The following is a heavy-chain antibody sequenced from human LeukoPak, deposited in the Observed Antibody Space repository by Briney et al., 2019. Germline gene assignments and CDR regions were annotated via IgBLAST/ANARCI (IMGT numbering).Heavy chain of an antibody. Sequence: SETLSLTCTVSGGSISSYYWSWIRQPPGKGLEWIGYIYYSGSTNYNPSLKSRVTISVDTSKNQFSLKLSSVTAADTAVYYCASERWGSSSGDNYWGQGTLVTVSS. CDR2: IYYSGST. CDR1: GGSISSYY. V-gene: IGHV4-59*01. J-gene: IGHJ4*02. D-gene: IGHD6-6*01. CDR3: ASERWGSSSGDNY.